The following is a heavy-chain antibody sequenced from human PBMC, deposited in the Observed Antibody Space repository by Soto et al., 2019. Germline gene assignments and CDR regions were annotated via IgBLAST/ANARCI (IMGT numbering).Heavy chain of an antibody. CDR3: ARGVAFLDY. Sequence: ASVKVSCKASGYTFSSYAIHWVRQAPGQGLEWMGWIHAGNGNTKYSQSFQGRVTISRDTSATTAYMELNSLRSEDTAVYYCARGVAFLDYWGQGTLVTVS. CDR1: GYTFSSYA. V-gene: IGHV1-3*01. J-gene: IGHJ4*02. CDR2: IHAGNGNT. D-gene: IGHD2-15*01.